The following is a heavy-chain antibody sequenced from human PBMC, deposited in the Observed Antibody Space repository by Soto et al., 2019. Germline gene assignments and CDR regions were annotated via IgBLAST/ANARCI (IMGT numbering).Heavy chain of an antibody. D-gene: IGHD3-10*01. Sequence: QVQLEQSGAEVKMPGSSVTVSCTAYGATFTKYAFNWVRQAPGQGLEWMGGIIPLFGSTNYAERFQGRLTVTTNESTSPVFMELSSLTSDDTAIYYCARDETVIRGVIKRGGGLDLWGQGTTVIVSS. J-gene: IGHJ6*02. CDR1: GATFTKYA. CDR3: ARDETVIRGVIKRGGGLDL. CDR2: IIPLFGST. V-gene: IGHV1-69*19.